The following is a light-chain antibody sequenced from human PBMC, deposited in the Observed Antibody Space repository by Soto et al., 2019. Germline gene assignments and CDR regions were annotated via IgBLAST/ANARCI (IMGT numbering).Light chain of an antibody. CDR3: QQYGSSPWT. J-gene: IGKJ1*01. CDR2: GAS. CDR1: ESVSSIY. V-gene: IGKV3-20*01. Sequence: ENVLTQSPGTLSLSPGERATLSCRASESVSSIYVAWYQQKPGQAPTLLIYGASTRATGIPDRFSGSGSGTDFTLTISRLEPEDFAVYYCQQYGSSPWTFGQGTKVDI.